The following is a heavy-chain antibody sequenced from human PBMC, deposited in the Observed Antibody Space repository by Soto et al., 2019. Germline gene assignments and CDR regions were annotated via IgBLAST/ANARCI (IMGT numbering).Heavy chain of an antibody. V-gene: IGHV3-7*03. Sequence: HPGGSMRLSCAASGFTLSTYWMSWVRQAPGKGLEWVANIKQDGSEKYYVDSVKGRFTISRDNAKNSLYLQMNSLRAEDTAGYYCAGGSSWPQDYWGQGTLVTVSS. CDR2: IKQDGSEK. CDR1: GFTLSTYW. J-gene: IGHJ4*02. CDR3: AGGSSWPQDY. D-gene: IGHD6-13*01.